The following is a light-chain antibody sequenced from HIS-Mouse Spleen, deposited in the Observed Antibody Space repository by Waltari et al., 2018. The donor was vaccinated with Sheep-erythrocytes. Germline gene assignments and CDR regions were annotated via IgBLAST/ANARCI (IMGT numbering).Light chain of an antibody. CDR2: DVS. CDR1: SSDVGGYNY. Sequence: QSALTQPRSVSGSPGQSVTISCTGTSSDVGGYNYVSWYQQHPGNAPKLMIYDVSKRPSGVPDRLSCSKSGNTASLTISGLQAEDEADYYCCSYAGSYTWVFGGGTKLTVL. J-gene: IGLJ3*02. V-gene: IGLV2-11*01. CDR3: CSYAGSYTWV.